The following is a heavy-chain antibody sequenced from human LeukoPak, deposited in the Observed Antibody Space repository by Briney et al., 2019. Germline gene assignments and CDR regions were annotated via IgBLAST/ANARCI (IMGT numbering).Heavy chain of an antibody. CDR3: ARGGYSSGWYYFDY. V-gene: IGHV3-74*01. Sequence: GGSLRLSCAASGFTFSSYWMHWVRQAPGKGLVWVSRINSDGSSTSYADSVKGRFTISRDNAKNTLYLQMNSLRAEDTAVYYCARGGYSSGWYYFDYWGQGTLVTVSS. J-gene: IGHJ4*02. CDR2: INSDGSST. D-gene: IGHD6-19*01. CDR1: GFTFSSYW.